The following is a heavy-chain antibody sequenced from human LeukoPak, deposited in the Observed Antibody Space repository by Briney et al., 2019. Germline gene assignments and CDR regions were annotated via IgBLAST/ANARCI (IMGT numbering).Heavy chain of an antibody. Sequence: SETLSLTCTVSGGSVSGYYWTWIRQPPGKGLEWIGYIYYTGSTNYNPSLKSRATISVDTSKNQFSLKLSSVTAADTAVYYCARDRSLDYWGQGTLVTVSS. CDR1: GGSVSGYY. J-gene: IGHJ4*02. CDR2: IYYTGST. CDR3: ARDRSLDY. V-gene: IGHV4-59*02.